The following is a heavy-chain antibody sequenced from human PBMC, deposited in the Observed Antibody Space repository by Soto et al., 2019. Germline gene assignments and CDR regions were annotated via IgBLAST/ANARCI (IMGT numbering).Heavy chain of an antibody. CDR2: VNPNSGGT. D-gene: IGHD3-10*01. Sequence: ASVKVSCKASGYTFTGYYMHWVRQAPGQGLEWMGWVNPNSGGTNYAQKFQGWVTMTRDTSISTAYMELSRLRSDDTAVYYCARGGTMVRGVMRAFDIWGQGTVVTVSS. V-gene: IGHV1-2*04. CDR1: GYTFTGYY. J-gene: IGHJ3*02. CDR3: ARGGTMVRGVMRAFDI.